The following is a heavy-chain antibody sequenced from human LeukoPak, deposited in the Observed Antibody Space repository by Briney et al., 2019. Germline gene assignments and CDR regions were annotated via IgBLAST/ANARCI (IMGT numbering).Heavy chain of an antibody. CDR2: IYISDSDT. V-gene: IGHV5-51*01. J-gene: IGHJ4*02. Sequence: GESLKISCKGSGYIFTDSWIGWVRQMPGKGLEWMGIIYISDSDTIYSPSFQGQVTISADKSISTAYLQWSSLKASDTAMYYCTTNFGYGSSWYGYWGQGTLVTVSS. CDR1: GYIFTDSW. CDR3: TTNFGYGSSWYGY. D-gene: IGHD6-13*01.